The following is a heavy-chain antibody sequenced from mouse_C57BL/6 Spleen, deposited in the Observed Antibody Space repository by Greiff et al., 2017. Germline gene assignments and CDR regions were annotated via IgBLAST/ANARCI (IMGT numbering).Heavy chain of an antibody. CDR2: IYPRDGST. J-gene: IGHJ2*01. Sequence: QVQLKESGPELVKPGASVKLSCKASGYTFTSYDINWVKQRPGQGLEWIGWIYPRDGSTKYNEKFKGKATLTVDTSSSTAYMELHSLTSEDSAVYFCARSFITTVVANYFDYWGQGTTLTVSS. D-gene: IGHD1-1*01. CDR1: GYTFTSYD. CDR3: ARSFITTVVANYFDY. V-gene: IGHV1-85*01.